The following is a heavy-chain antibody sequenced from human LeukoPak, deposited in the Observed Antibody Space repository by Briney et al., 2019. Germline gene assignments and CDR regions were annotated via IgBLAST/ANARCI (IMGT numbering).Heavy chain of an antibody. V-gene: IGHV3-23*01. CDR3: AKDRQKAVAGTGYFQH. D-gene: IGHD6-19*01. CDR1: GFTFSSYA. J-gene: IGHJ1*01. CDR2: ISGSGGST. Sequence: GGSLRLSCAASGFTFSSYAMSWVRQAPGKGVEWVSAISGSGGSTYYADSVKGRFTISRDNSKNTLYLQMNSLRAEDTAVYYCAKDRQKAVAGTGYFQHWGQGTLVTVSS.